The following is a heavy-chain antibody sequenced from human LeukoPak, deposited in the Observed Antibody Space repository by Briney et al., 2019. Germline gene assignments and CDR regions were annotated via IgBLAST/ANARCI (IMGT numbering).Heavy chain of an antibody. J-gene: IGHJ4*02. Sequence: GGSLRLSCAASGLTFSSYAMSWVRQAPGKGLEWVSAISGSGGSTYYADSVKGRFTISRDNSKNTLYLQMNSLRAEDTAVYYCAKDLEGGSGWLFDYWGQGTLVTVSS. CDR2: ISGSGGST. CDR1: GLTFSSYA. CDR3: AKDLEGGSGWLFDY. D-gene: IGHD6-19*01. V-gene: IGHV3-23*01.